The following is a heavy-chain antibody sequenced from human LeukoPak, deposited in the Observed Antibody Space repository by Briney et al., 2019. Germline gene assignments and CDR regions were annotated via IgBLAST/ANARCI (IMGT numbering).Heavy chain of an antibody. CDR2: INTGNGNT. Sequence: ASVKVSCKTSGYTFTNYGMHWVRQAPRQSPEWMGWINTGNGNTKSSQKFQDSVTLTRDTSASTAYMELNSLSSEDTAVYYCARVPLSDPSGHYYPHWGQGTLVTVSS. CDR3: ARVPLSDPSGHYYPH. V-gene: IGHV1-3*04. CDR1: GYTFTNYG. J-gene: IGHJ1*01. D-gene: IGHD3-22*01.